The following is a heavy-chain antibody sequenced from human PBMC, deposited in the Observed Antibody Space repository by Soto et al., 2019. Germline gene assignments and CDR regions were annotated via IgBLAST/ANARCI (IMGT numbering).Heavy chain of an antibody. V-gene: IGHV5-10-1*01. CDR1: GYSFTSYW. D-gene: IGHD2-2*02. CDR3: ARQYCSSTSCYMTSFDY. Sequence: ESLKISCKGSGYSFTSYWISWVRQMPGKGLEWMGRIDPSDSYTNYSPSFQGHVTISADKSISTAYLQWSSLKASDTAMYYCARQYCSSTSCYMTSFDYWGQGTLVTVSS. J-gene: IGHJ4*02. CDR2: IDPSDSYT.